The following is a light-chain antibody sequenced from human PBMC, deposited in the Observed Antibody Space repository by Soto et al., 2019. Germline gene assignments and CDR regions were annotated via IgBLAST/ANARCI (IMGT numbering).Light chain of an antibody. J-gene: IGKJ1*01. V-gene: IGKV1-5*03. CDR3: QQYDSYSGT. CDR2: KAS. Sequence: DIQMTQSPSTVYASVGDRVTITCRASQSIITWLAWYQQKPGKAPKLLIYKASNLGSGVPSRFSGSGSGTEFTLTISSLQPDDFATYYCQQYDSYSGTFGQGTKVEIK. CDR1: QSIITW.